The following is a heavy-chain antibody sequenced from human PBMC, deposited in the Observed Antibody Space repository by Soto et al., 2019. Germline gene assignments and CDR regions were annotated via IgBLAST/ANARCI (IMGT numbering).Heavy chain of an antibody. CDR2: ISGSGVST. CDR1: GFTFSSYA. D-gene: IGHD2-2*01. J-gene: IGHJ3*02. Sequence: GSLRLSCAASGFTFSSYALRWVRQAPWKGLESVSAISGSGVSTYYADSVKGRFTISRDNSKNTLYLQMNSLRAEDTAVYYCAKDLRAYQTDAFDIWGQGTMVNVSS. V-gene: IGHV3-23*01. CDR3: AKDLRAYQTDAFDI.